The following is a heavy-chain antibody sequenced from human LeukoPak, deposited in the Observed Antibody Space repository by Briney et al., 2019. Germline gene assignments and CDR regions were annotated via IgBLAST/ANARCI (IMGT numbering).Heavy chain of an antibody. J-gene: IGHJ4*02. Sequence: GGSLRLSCAASGFTFSNYAMSWVRQAPGKGLEWVSAISGSGGSSYYADSVKGRFTISRDNSKNTLYLQMNSLRAGDTAVYYCAKGPPEGPFDYWGQGTLVTVSS. CDR1: GFTFSNYA. CDR3: AKGPPEGPFDY. V-gene: IGHV3-23*01. CDR2: ISGSGGSS.